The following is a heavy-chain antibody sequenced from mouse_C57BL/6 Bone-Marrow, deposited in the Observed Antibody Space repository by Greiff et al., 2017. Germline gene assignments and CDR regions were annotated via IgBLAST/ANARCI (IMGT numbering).Heavy chain of an antibody. V-gene: IGHV1-81*01. Sequence: QVQLQQSGAELARPGASVKLSCKASGYTFTSYGISWVKQRTGQGLEWIGEIYPRSGNTYYNEKFKGKATLTADKSSSTAYMELRSLTSEDSAVYFCASGGYYAMDYWGQGTSVTVSS. J-gene: IGHJ4*01. CDR1: GYTFTSYG. CDR2: IYPRSGNT. CDR3: ASGGYYAMDY.